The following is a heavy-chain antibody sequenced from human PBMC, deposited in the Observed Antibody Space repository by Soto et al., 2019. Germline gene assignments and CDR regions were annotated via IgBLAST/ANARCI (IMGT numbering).Heavy chain of an antibody. D-gene: IGHD3-22*01. Sequence: EVHLVESGGGLVQPVGSLRLSCAASGFTFSNAWINWVRQAPGNVLEWVGRIKSKTDGGTTDFAAPVKGRFAISRDDSKDMVYLQMNSLKTEDTGIYYCPTDCDRTMLVVRFDYWGHGTLVTVAS. CDR2: IKSKTDGGTT. CDR1: GFTFSNAW. J-gene: IGHJ4*01. V-gene: IGHV3-15*07. CDR3: PTDCDRTMLVVRFDY.